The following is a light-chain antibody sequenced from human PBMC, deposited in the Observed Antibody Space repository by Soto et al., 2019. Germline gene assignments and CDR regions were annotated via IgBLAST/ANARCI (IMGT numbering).Light chain of an antibody. CDR1: SSNIGVGFD. V-gene: IGLV1-40*01. CDR2: AST. J-gene: IGLJ2*01. Sequence: QSVLTQPPSVSGAPGQRVTISCSGNSSNIGVGFDVHWYQQLPGAAPKLLIYASTNRPSGVPDRFSGSKSDTSASLAITGLQIDDEADDYCQSYDTGLTGHVLFGGGTKLTVL. CDR3: QSYDTGLTGHVL.